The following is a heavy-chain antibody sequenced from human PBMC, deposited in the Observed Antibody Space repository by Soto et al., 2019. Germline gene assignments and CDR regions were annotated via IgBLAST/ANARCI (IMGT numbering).Heavy chain of an antibody. Sequence: SVKVSCKASGGTFSIYTISWVLQAPGQGLEWMGRIIPILGIANYAQKFQGRVTITADKSTSTAYMELSSLRSEDTAVYYCARDLASRVVPADNWFDPWGQGTLVTVSS. D-gene: IGHD2-2*01. CDR1: GGTFSIYT. CDR2: IIPILGIA. V-gene: IGHV1-69*04. J-gene: IGHJ5*02. CDR3: ARDLASRVVPADNWFDP.